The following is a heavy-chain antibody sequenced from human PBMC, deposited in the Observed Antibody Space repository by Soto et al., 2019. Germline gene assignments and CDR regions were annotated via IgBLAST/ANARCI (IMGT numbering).Heavy chain of an antibody. CDR2: IYSGGST. CDR3: ARSSGSYYQYYYYYGMDV. Sequence: GGSLRLSCAASGFTVSSNYMSWVRQAPGKGLEWVSVIYSGGSTYYADSVKGRFTISRDNPKNTLYLQMNSLRAEDTAVYYCARSSGSYYQYYYYYGMDVWGQGTTVTVSS. D-gene: IGHD1-26*01. V-gene: IGHV3-53*01. CDR1: GFTVSSNY. J-gene: IGHJ6*02.